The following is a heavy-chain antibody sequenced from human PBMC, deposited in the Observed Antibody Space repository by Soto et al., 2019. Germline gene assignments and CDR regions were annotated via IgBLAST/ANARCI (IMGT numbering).Heavy chain of an antibody. CDR1: GFTFSSYW. CDR2: IKQDGSEK. CDR3: ARDKGELYDILTGYFGHYYYGMDV. J-gene: IGHJ6*04. V-gene: IGHV3-7*03. Sequence: PGGSLRLSCAASGFTFSSYWMSWVRQAPGKGLEWVANIKQDGSEKYYVDSVKGRFTISRDNAKNSLYLQMNSLRAEDTAVYYCARDKGELYDILTGYFGHYYYGMDVWGKGTTVTVSS. D-gene: IGHD3-9*01.